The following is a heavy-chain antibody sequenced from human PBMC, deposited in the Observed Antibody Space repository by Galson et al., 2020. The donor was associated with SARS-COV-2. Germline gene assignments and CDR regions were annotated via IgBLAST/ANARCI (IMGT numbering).Heavy chain of an antibody. CDR2: ISSSSSYT. J-gene: IGHJ6*02. Sequence: GGSLRLSCAASGFTFSDYYMSWIRQAPGKGLEWVSYISSSSSYTNYADSVKGRFTISRDNAKNSLYLQMNSLRAEDTAVYYCARAHGVAELLVGYYYYGMDVWGQGTTVTVSS. D-gene: IGHD3-10*01. V-gene: IGHV3-11*06. CDR3: ARAHGVAELLVGYYYYGMDV. CDR1: GFTFSDYY.